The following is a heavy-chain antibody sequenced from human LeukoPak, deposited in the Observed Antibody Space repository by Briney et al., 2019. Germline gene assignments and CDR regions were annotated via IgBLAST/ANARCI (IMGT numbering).Heavy chain of an antibody. Sequence: PSETLSLTCAVSGASISSYYWSWIRQPPGKGLEWIGYIYYSGSTNYNPSLKSRVTISVDTSKNQFSLKLSSVTAADTAVYYCARARNYSSGWYYYGMDVWGQGTTVTVSS. V-gene: IGHV4-59*01. D-gene: IGHD6-19*01. CDR1: GASISSYY. CDR3: ARARNYSSGWYYYGMDV. CDR2: IYYSGST. J-gene: IGHJ6*02.